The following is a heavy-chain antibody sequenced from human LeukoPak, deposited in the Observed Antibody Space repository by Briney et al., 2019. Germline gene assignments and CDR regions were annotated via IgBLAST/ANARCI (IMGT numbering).Heavy chain of an antibody. J-gene: IGHJ4*02. D-gene: IGHD3-22*01. CDR2: IYTGGST. Sequence: SETLSLTCTVSGGSISSGNYYWSWIRQPAGKGLEWIGRIYTGGSTNYNPSLKSRVTISVDTSKNQFSLKLNSVTAADTAVYYCARDGGPYYYDSSNYRQPDYWGQGTLVTVSS. CDR3: ARDGGPYYYDSSNYRQPDY. V-gene: IGHV4-61*02. CDR1: GGSISSGNYY.